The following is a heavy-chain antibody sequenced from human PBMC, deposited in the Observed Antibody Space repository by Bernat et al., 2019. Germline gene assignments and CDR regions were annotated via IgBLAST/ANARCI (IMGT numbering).Heavy chain of an antibody. J-gene: IGHJ4*02. D-gene: IGHD4-17*01. CDR2: ISSSGTTI. CDR1: GFTFSSYE. Sequence: EVQLVESGGGLVQPGGSLRLSCAASGFTFSSYEMNWVRQAPGKGLEWVSYISSSGTTIYYADSVKGRFTISRDNSKNTLYLQMNSLRAEDTAVYYCARGDDYGDFTGYWGQGTLVTVSS. CDR3: ARGDDYGDFTGY. V-gene: IGHV3-48*03.